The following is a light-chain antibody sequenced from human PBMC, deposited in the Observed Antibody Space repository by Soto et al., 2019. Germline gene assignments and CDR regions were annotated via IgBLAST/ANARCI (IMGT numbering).Light chain of an antibody. CDR1: QKIMSY. J-gene: IGKJ1*01. CDR3: QQGYSSRWT. CDR2: ATS. Sequence: DIQMTQSPSSLSASVGDRVTITCRASQKIMSYLNWYQQKPGKAPQLLIYATSSLQTGVPSRFSASGSGTDFSLVISDLQPEDSATYYCQQGYSSRWTSGRGTKVDIK. V-gene: IGKV1-39*01.